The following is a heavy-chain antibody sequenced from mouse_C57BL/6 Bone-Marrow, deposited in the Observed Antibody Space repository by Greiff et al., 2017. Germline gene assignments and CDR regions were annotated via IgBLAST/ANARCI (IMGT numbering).Heavy chain of an antibody. D-gene: IGHD1-1*01. J-gene: IGHJ1*03. Sequence: VQLQQPGAELVKPGASVKLSCKASGYTFTSYWMHWVKQRPGQGLEWIGMIHPNSGSTNYNEKFKSKATLTVDKSSSTAYMQLSSLTSEDSAVYYCARDWAIYFYLYLYFDVWGTGTTVTVSS. CDR3: ARDWAIYFYLYLYFDV. CDR2: IHPNSGST. V-gene: IGHV1-64*01. CDR1: GYTFTSYW.